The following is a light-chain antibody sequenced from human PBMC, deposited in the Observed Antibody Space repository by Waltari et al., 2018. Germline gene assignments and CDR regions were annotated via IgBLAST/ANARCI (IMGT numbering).Light chain of an antibody. CDR3: SSYTSSRAIFV. Sequence: QSALTQPASVSGSPGQSITISCTGTGSEVGGYDYFSWYQRHPGKVPKVMIYDVNKRPSGVYYRFSGYKSGYTASLTISGLQSQDEADYYCSSYTSSRAIFVFGIGTKVTVL. CDR2: DVN. J-gene: IGLJ1*01. V-gene: IGLV2-14*01. CDR1: GSEVGGYDY.